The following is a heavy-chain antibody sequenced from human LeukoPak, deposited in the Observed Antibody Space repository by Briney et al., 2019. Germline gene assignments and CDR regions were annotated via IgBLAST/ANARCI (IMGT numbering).Heavy chain of an antibody. Sequence: PGGSLRLSCAASGFTFSSYSMNWVRQAPGKGLEWVSYISASTSSIYYADSVKGRFTISRDNAKNSLYLQVNSLRAEDTALYYCARGIGYYDSSAYYYFDSWSQGTLVTVSS. D-gene: IGHD3-22*01. J-gene: IGHJ4*02. CDR2: ISASTSSI. V-gene: IGHV3-48*01. CDR1: GFTFSSYS. CDR3: ARGIGYYDSSAYYYFDS.